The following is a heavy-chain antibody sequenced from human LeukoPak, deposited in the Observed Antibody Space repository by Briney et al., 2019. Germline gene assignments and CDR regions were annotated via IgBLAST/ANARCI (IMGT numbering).Heavy chain of an antibody. CDR2: IYYDESA. Sequence: SETLSLTCVVSGYSISSGYYWAWIRQPPGKGPEWIGHIYYDESAHYNPSLKSRVTIPIDTSKNQFSLKLSSVSAADTAVYYCARAYSSSWYFNWFDPWGQGTLVTVSS. V-gene: IGHV4-38-2*01. J-gene: IGHJ5*02. CDR1: GYSISSGYY. CDR3: ARAYSSSWYFNWFDP. D-gene: IGHD6-13*01.